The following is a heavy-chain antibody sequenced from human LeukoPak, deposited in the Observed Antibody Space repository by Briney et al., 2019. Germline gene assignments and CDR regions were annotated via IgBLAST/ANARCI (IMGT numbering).Heavy chain of an antibody. CDR2: IIPIFGTA. V-gene: IGHV1-69*13. D-gene: IGHD2-15*01. Sequence: SVKVSCKASGGTFSSYAISWVRQAPGQGLEWMGGIIPIFGTANYAQKFQGRVTITADESTSTAYMELSSLRSEDTAVYYCAIGWGGIVVVVAATVPAFDIWGQGTMVTVSS. J-gene: IGHJ3*02. CDR1: GGTFSSYA. CDR3: AIGWGGIVVVVAATVPAFDI.